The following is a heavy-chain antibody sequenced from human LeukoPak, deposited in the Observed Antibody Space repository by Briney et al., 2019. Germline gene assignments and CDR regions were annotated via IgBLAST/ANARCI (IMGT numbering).Heavy chain of an antibody. CDR3: ARKGSSSAGAFDI. J-gene: IGHJ3*02. V-gene: IGHV1-69*01. CDR1: GGTLSSYA. CDR2: IIPIFGTA. D-gene: IGHD6-6*01. Sequence: SVKVSCKASGGTLSSYAISWVRQAPGQGLEWRGGIIPIFGTANYAQKFQGRVTITADESTSTAYMELSSLRSEDTAVYYCARKGSSSAGAFDIWGQGTMVTVSS.